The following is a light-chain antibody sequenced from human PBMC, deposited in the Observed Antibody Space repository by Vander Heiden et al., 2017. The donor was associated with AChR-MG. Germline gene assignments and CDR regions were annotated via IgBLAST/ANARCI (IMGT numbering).Light chain of an antibody. CDR3: QQYGNSPVT. CDR2: GAS. Sequence: EIVLTQSPGTLSLSPGGGATLSCRASQTASSSYLGWYQQKPGQAPRLLIYGASSRATGIPDRFSGSGSGTDFTLTISRLEPEDFAVYYCQQYGNSPVTFGQGTKLEIK. CDR1: QTASSSY. J-gene: IGKJ2*01. V-gene: IGKV3-20*01.